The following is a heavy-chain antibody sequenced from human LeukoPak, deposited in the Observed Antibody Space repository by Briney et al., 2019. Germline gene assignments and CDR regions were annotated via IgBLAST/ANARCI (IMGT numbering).Heavy chain of an antibody. J-gene: IGHJ4*02. Sequence: SETLSLTCTVSGGSISGFYSTWIRQPPGKGLEWIGYIFYSGTTNPTNYNPSLQSRVTISVDTSKNQFFLKLNSVTAADTAVYYCARGGSPGAAMVPFDYWGQGTLVTVSS. CDR2: IFYSGTTNPT. CDR1: GGSISGFY. V-gene: IGHV4-59*12. D-gene: IGHD5-18*01. CDR3: ARGGSPGAAMVPFDY.